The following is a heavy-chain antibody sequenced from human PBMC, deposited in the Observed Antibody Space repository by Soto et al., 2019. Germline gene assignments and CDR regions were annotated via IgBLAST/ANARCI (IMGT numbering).Heavy chain of an antibody. D-gene: IGHD2-2*01. CDR1: GFTFSSYA. J-gene: IGHJ3*02. CDR2: ISGSGGST. CDR3: XXXXXSXTXXYQMSETNYAFDI. V-gene: IGHV3-23*01. Sequence: SLRLSCAASGFTFSSYAMSWVRQAPGKGLEWVSAISGSGGSTYYADSVKGRFTISRDNSKNTLYLQMNSLRAEDTAVYYCXXXXXSXTXXYQMSETNYAFDIWGQGTMVTVSS.